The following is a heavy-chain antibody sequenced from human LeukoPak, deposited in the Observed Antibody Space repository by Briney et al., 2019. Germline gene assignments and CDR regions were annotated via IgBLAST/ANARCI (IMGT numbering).Heavy chain of an antibody. D-gene: IGHD2-15*01. CDR1: GGTFSSYA. CDR3: ARDHGEYRILYS. J-gene: IGHJ4*02. Sequence: GASVKVSCKASGGTFSSYAISWVRQAPGQGLEWMGWINAGNGNTKYSQEFQGRVTITRDTSASTAYMELSSLRSEDMAVYYCARDHGEYRILYSWGQGTLVTVSS. V-gene: IGHV1-3*03. CDR2: INAGNGNT.